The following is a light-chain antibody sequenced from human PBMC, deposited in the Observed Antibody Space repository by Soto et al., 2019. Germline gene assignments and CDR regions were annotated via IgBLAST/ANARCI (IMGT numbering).Light chain of an antibody. Sequence: QSVLTQPPSASGTPGQRVTISCSGSSSNIGINTVNWYQQLPGTAPKLLIYSNNQRPSGVPDRFSGSKYGTSASLAISGLQSEDEADYYCAAWDDSLNGLYVFGTGTKVTV. CDR2: SNN. V-gene: IGLV1-44*01. CDR1: SSNIGINT. CDR3: AAWDDSLNGLYV. J-gene: IGLJ1*01.